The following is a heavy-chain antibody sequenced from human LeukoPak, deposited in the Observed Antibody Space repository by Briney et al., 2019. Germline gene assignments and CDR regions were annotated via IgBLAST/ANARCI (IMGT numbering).Heavy chain of an antibody. V-gene: IGHV3-23*01. Sequence: PGGSLRLSCAASGFTFSSYAMTWVRQAPGKGLEWVSGVSGSGGNTYYADSGRGRFTISRDNSKNTLFLQMNSLRAEDTAVYHCAKSTYDSSGYYYGNDAFDIWGQGTMVTVSS. D-gene: IGHD3-22*01. CDR2: VSGSGGNT. J-gene: IGHJ3*02. CDR3: AKSTYDSSGYYYGNDAFDI. CDR1: GFTFSSYA.